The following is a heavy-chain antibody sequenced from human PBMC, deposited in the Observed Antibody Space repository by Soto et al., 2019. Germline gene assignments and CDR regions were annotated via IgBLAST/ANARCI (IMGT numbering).Heavy chain of an antibody. CDR3: AKVAPADGLAY. D-gene: IGHD4-17*01. Sequence: VGSLRLSCAASGCTFSSYWMSWVRQSPGKGLEWVANIKQDGSEKYYVDSVKGRFTISRDNAKNSLFLQMNSLRAEDTAIYYCAKVAPADGLAYWGQGTLVTVS. J-gene: IGHJ4*02. CDR1: GCTFSSYW. CDR2: IKQDGSEK. V-gene: IGHV3-7*03.